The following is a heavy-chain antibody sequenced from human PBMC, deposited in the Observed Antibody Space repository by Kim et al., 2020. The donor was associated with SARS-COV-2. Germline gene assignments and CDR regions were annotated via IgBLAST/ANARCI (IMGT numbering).Heavy chain of an antibody. CDR3: ARGPPLFDP. CDR2: ISIISSSTI. CDR1: GFPFSSYS. J-gene: IGHJ5*02. Sequence: GGSLRLSCAASGFPFSSYSMNWVRQAPGKGLEWVSYISIISSSTIYYADSVKGRFTISRDNAKNSLYLQMNSLRAEDTAVYYCARGPPLFDPWGQGTLVTVSS. V-gene: IGHV3-48*04.